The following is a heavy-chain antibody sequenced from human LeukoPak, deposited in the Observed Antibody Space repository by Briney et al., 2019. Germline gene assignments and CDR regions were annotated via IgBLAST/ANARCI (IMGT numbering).Heavy chain of an antibody. J-gene: IGHJ4*02. Sequence: SGPTLVKPTQTLTLTCTFSGFSLSTSGVGVGWIRQPPGKALEWLALIYWDDDKRYSPSLKSRLTITKDTSKNQVVLTMTNMDPVDTATYHCAQIYYYDSSGFLDYWGQGTLVTVSS. CDR3: AQIYYYDSSGFLDY. CDR1: GFSLSTSGVG. D-gene: IGHD3-22*01. V-gene: IGHV2-5*02. CDR2: IYWDDDK.